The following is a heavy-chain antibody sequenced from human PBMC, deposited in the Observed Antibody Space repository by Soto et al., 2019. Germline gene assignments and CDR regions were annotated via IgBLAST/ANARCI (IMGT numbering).Heavy chain of an antibody. CDR3: AKDRLRMIVVVSPGPFDI. CDR2: ISGSGGST. Sequence: GGSLRLSCAASGFTFSSYAMSWVRQAPEKGLEWVSAISGSGGSTYYADSVKGRFTISRDNSKNTLYLQMNSLRAEDTAVYYCAKDRLRMIVVVSPGPFDIWGQGTMVT. CDR1: GFTFSSYA. D-gene: IGHD3-22*01. V-gene: IGHV3-23*01. J-gene: IGHJ3*02.